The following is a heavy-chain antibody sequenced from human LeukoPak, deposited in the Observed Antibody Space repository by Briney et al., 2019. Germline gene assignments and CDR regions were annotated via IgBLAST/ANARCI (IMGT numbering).Heavy chain of an antibody. D-gene: IGHD3-22*01. V-gene: IGHV3-23*01. J-gene: IGHJ4*02. CDR1: GFTFSSYA. Sequence: PGGSLRLSCAASGFTFSSYAMSWVRQAPGKGLEWVSAISGSGGSTYYADSVKGRFTISRDNSKNTLYLQMNSLRAEDTAVYYCAKDDYYDSSGYYGHWGQGTLVTVSS. CDR3: AKDDYYDSSGYYGH. CDR2: ISGSGGST.